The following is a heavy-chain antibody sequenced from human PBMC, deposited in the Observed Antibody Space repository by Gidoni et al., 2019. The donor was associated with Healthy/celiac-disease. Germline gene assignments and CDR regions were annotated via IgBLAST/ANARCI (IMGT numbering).Heavy chain of an antibody. D-gene: IGHD6-13*01. V-gene: IGHV3-21*01. CDR1: GFTFSSYS. CDR2: ISSSSSYI. CDR3: ARDEKYSSSWYRVTGFSCCFDY. J-gene: IGHJ4*02. Sequence: EVQLVESGGGLVKPGGSLRLSCAASGFTFSSYSMNWVRQAPGKGLEWVSSISSSSSYIYYADSVKGRFTISRDNAKNSLYLQMNSLRAEDTAVYYCARDEKYSSSWYRVTGFSCCFDYWGQGTLVTVSS.